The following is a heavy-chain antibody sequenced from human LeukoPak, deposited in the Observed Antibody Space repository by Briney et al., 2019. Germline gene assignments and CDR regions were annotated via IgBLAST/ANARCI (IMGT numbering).Heavy chain of an antibody. CDR1: GGSISSYY. V-gene: IGHV4-59*01. CDR3: ARVKRPYYYFDY. CDR2: TYYSGST. Sequence: SETLSLTCTVSGGSISSYYWSWIRQPPGKGLEWIGYTYYSGSTNYNPSLKSRVTISVDTSKNQFSLKLSSVTAADTAVYYCARVKRPYYYFDYWGQGTLVTVSS. D-gene: IGHD1-26*01. J-gene: IGHJ4*02.